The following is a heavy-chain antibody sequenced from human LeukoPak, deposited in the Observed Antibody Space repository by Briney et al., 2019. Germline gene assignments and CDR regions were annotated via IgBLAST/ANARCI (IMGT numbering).Heavy chain of an antibody. CDR2: IYTSGST. CDR1: GGSISSYY. V-gene: IGHV4-4*08. CDR3: AGVAGQATMIVEEVFDP. J-gene: IGHJ5*02. D-gene: IGHD3-22*01. Sequence: SETLSLTCTVSGGSISSYYWSWIRQPPGKGLEWIGRIYTSGSTNYNPSLKSRVTISVDTSKNQFSLKLSSVTAADTAVYYCAGVAGQATMIVEEVFDPWGQGTLVTVSS.